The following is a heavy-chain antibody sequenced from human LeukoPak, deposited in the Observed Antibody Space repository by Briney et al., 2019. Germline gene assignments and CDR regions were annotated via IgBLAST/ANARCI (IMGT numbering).Heavy chain of an antibody. V-gene: IGHV3-30*01. J-gene: IGHJ4*02. CDR3: ARSAGYFDWPYFDY. CDR2: ISYDGSNK. D-gene: IGHD3-9*01. CDR1: GFTFSNFA. Sequence: GRSLRLSCAASGFTFSNFAMHWVRQAPGKGLEWVAVISYDGSNKYYADSVKGRFTISRDNSKNTLYLQMNSLRAEDTAVYYCARSAGYFDWPYFDYWGQGTLVTVSS.